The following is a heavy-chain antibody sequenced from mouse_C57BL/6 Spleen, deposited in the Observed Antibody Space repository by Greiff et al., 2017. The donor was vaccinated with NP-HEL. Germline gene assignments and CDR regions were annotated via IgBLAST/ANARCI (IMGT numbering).Heavy chain of an antibody. J-gene: IGHJ1*03. CDR1: GFTFSDYG. D-gene: IGHD3-3*01. Sequence: DVMLVESGGGLVQPGGSLKLSCAASGFTFSDYGMAWVRQAPRKGPEWVAFISNLAYSIYYADTVTGRFTSSRENAKNTLYLEMSSLRSEDTAMYYCARQGRDWYFDVWGTGTTVTVSS. CDR3: ARQGRDWYFDV. CDR2: ISNLAYSI. V-gene: IGHV5-15*01.